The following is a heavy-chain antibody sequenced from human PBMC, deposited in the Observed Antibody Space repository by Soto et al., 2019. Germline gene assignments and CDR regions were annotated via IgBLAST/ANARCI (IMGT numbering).Heavy chain of an antibody. CDR2: IRSDGTAT. Sequence: EMQLVESGGGLVQPGGSLRLSCVASGFTFSSYWMHWVRQDPGKGLVWVSSIRSDGTATQYADSVKGRFTVSRDNAKNTLYLQMNSLRAEDTAVYYCAKVLSWGQCDYWGQGTLVTVSS. V-gene: IGHV3-74*03. CDR3: AKVLSWGQCDY. CDR1: GFTFSSYW. J-gene: IGHJ4*02. D-gene: IGHD3-16*01.